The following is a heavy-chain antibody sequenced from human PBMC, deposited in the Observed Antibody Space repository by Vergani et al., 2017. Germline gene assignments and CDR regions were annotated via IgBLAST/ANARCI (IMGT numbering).Heavy chain of an antibody. V-gene: IGHV3-23*01. Sequence: EVQLLESGGGLVQPGGSLRLSCAASGFTFSSYAMSWVRQAPGKGLEWVSAISGSGGSTYYAASVKGRFTISRDNSKNTLYLQMNSLGAEDTSVYYCAKGTNLEYSSGWPGDYFDYWGQGTLVTVSS. CDR1: GFTFSSYA. CDR3: AKGTNLEYSSGWPGDYFDY. J-gene: IGHJ4*02. CDR2: ISGSGGST. D-gene: IGHD6-19*01.